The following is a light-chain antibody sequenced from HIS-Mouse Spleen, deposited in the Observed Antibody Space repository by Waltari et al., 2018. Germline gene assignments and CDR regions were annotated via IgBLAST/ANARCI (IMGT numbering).Light chain of an antibody. Sequence: QSALTQPASVSGSPGQSITISCPGTSSDVGMYNLVPWYQQHPGKAPKPMIYDGSKRPSGVSNRFSGSKSGNTASLTISGLQAEDEADYYCCSYAGSSTFVVFGGGTKLTVL. CDR3: CSYAGSSTFVV. CDR2: DGS. J-gene: IGLJ2*01. V-gene: IGLV2-23*01. CDR1: SSDVGMYNL.